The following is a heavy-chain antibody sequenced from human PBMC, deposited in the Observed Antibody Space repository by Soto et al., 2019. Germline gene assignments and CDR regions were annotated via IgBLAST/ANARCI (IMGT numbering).Heavy chain of an antibody. CDR3: AKGDTSGYYYVDY. CDR1: GLTFRRYG. Sequence: GGSLRLSCAASGLTFRRYGMSWVRQAPGKGLEWVSSISGSGGDTYYADSVKGRFTISRDNSKNTLYLQMNTLRAEDTAVYYCAKGDTSGYYYVDYWGQGT. D-gene: IGHD3-22*01. J-gene: IGHJ4*02. CDR2: ISGSGGDT. V-gene: IGHV3-23*01.